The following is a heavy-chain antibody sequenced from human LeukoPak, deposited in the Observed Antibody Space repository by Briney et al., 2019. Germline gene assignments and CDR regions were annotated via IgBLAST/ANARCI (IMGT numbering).Heavy chain of an antibody. J-gene: IGHJ2*01. CDR2: IFYSGST. Sequence: PSETLSLTCTVSGGSISSGDRFWSWIRQHPGKGLEWFGYIFYSGSTYYNPSLKSRVTISVDTSKNQFSLKLTSVTAADTAVYYCARQVISGWSFFDLWGRGTLVTVSS. V-gene: IGHV4-31*03. CDR1: GGSISSGDRF. D-gene: IGHD6-19*01. CDR3: ARQVISGWSFFDL.